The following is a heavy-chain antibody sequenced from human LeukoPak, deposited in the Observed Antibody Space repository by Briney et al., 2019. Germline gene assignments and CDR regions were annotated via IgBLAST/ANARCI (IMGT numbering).Heavy chain of an antibody. D-gene: IGHD6-25*01. J-gene: IGHJ6*03. Sequence: GGSLRLSCAASGFTFSSYVMSWVRQAPGKGLEWVSVIYAGGSTYYADSVKGRFTISRDNSKNTLYLLMNNLRAEDTAVYYCARAQRGDYMDVWGKGTTVTISS. CDR3: ARAQRGDYMDV. CDR1: GFTFSSYV. V-gene: IGHV3-53*01. CDR2: IYAGGST.